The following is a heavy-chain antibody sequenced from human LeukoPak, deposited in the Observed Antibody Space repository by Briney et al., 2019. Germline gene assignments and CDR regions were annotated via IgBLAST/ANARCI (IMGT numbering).Heavy chain of an antibody. J-gene: IGHJ6*02. CDR2: ILPIVGVT. D-gene: IGHD2-2*02. V-gene: IGHV1-69*04. CDR1: GGTFNKNV. Sequence: ASVEVSCKVSGGTFNKNVISWVRQAPGQGLEWLGRILPIVGVTHHAQKFQGRVTITADFSTTTAYMELSSLRSDDTAVYYCARVQAVGVPVAIDAYYDYGMDVWGQGTTVTVSS. CDR3: ARVQAVGVPVAIDAYYDYGMDV.